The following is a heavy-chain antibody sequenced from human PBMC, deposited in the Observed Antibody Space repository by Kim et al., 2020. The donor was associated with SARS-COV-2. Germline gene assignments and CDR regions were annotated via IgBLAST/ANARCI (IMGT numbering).Heavy chain of an antibody. CDR3: AKTTATFSFDP. Sequence: TNYNPSLECRVTISVDKSKNHFSLKLSSVTAADTAVYYCAKTTATFSFDPWGQGTLVTVSS. CDR2: T. V-gene: IGHV4-4*02. D-gene: IGHD4-17*01. J-gene: IGHJ5*02.